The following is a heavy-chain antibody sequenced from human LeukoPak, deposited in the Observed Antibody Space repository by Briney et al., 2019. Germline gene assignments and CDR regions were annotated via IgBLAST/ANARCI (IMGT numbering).Heavy chain of an antibody. CDR2: INPNSGGT. CDR1: GYTFTGYY. V-gene: IGHV1-2*02. Sequence: GASVKVSCKASGYTFTGYYMHWVRQAPGQGLEWMGWINPNSGGTNYAQKFQGRVTMTRDTSISTAYMELSRLRSDDTAVYYCARAARPRQNYYYYYMDVWGKGTTVIVSS. J-gene: IGHJ6*03. D-gene: IGHD2-2*01. CDR3: ARAARPRQNYYYYYMDV.